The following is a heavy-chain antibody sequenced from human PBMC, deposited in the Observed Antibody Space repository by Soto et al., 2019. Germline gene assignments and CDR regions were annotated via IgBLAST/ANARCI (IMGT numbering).Heavy chain of an antibody. CDR3: ARVSLEDYYDSSGYYLFDY. J-gene: IGHJ4*02. CDR1: GFTFSSYS. D-gene: IGHD3-22*01. V-gene: IGHV3-21*01. CDR2: ISSSSSYI. Sequence: GGSLRLSCAASGFTFSSYSMNWVRQAPGKGLEWVSSISSSSSYIYYADSVKGRFTISRDNAKNSLYLQMNSLRAEDTAVYYCARVSLEDYYDSSGYYLFDYWGQGTLVTVSS.